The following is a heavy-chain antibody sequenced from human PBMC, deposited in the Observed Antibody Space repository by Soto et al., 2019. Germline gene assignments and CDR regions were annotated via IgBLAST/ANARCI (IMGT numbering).Heavy chain of an antibody. CDR3: ARDPWNYYGSGSYQFDP. J-gene: IGHJ5*02. D-gene: IGHD3-10*01. CDR2: IYYSGST. Sequence: SETLSLTCTVSGGSISSGGYYWSWIRQHPGKGLEWIGYIYYSGSTYYNPSLKSRVTISVDTSKNQFSLKLSSVTAADTAVYYCARDPWNYYGSGSYQFDPWGQGTLVTVSS. CDR1: GGSISSGGYY. V-gene: IGHV4-31*03.